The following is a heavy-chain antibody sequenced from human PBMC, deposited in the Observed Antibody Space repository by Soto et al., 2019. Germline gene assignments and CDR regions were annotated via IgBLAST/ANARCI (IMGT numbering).Heavy chain of an antibody. D-gene: IGHD3-9*01. CDR2: IIPILGIA. J-gene: IGHJ4*02. CDR1: GGTFSSYT. CDR3: ARERGDYDILTGEFDY. V-gene: IGHV1-69*04. Sequence: SVKVSCKASGGTFSSYTISWVRQAPGQGLEWMGRIIPILGIANYAQKFQGRVTITADKSTSTAYMELSSLRSEDTAVYYCARERGDYDILTGEFDYWGQGTLVTVSS.